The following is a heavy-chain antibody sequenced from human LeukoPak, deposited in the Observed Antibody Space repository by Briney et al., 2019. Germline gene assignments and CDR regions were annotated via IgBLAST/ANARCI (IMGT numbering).Heavy chain of an antibody. Sequence: GGSLRLSCAASGFTFSSYGMHWVRQAPGKGLEWVAVISYDGSNKYYADSVKGRFTISRDNSKNTLYLQMNSLRAEDTAVYYCAKDSAGYMDVWGKGTTVTVSS. CDR3: AKDSAGYMDV. CDR2: ISYDGSNK. J-gene: IGHJ6*03. V-gene: IGHV3-30*18. CDR1: GFTFSSYG.